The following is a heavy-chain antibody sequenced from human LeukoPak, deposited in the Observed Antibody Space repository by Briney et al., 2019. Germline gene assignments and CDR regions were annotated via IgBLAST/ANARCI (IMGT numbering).Heavy chain of an antibody. D-gene: IGHD2-15*01. V-gene: IGHV3-23*01. CDR2: ISGSGGST. CDR3: AKRAIGYCSSSSCGIDY. Sequence: GGSLRLSCAASGFTFSTYAMTWVRQAPGKGLEWVSTISGSGGSTYYVDSVKGRFIISRDNSKNTVYLQMNSLRVEDTAVYYCAKRAIGYCSSSSCGIDYWGQGTLVTVSS. J-gene: IGHJ4*02. CDR1: GFTFSTYA.